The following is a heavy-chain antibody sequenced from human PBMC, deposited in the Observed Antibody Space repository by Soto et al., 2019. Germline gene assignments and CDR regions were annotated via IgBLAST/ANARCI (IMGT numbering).Heavy chain of an antibody. V-gene: IGHV4-59*01. J-gene: IGHJ6*03. CDR1: GGSISSYY. CDR2: IYYSGSI. Sequence: PSETLSLTCTVSGGSISSYYWSWIRQPPGKGLEWIGYIYYSGSINYNPSLKSRVTISVDTSKNQFSLKLSSVTAADTAVYYCARDLADFGYYGSGSYYPRNYYYYYMDVWGKGTTVTVSS. D-gene: IGHD3-10*01. CDR3: ARDLADFGYYGSGSYYPRNYYYYYMDV.